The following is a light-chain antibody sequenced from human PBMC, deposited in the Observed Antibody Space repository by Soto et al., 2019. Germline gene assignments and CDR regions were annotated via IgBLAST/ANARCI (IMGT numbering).Light chain of an antibody. Sequence: QSALTQPPSASGSPGQSVTISCTGTSSDVGGYNYVSWYQQHPGKAPKLMIYDVSKRPSGVPDRFSGSKSGNTASLTVSGLQAEDEADYYCSSYAGSNGVVFGGGTKLTLL. CDR2: DVS. CDR1: SSDVGGYNY. V-gene: IGLV2-8*01. CDR3: SSYAGSNGVV. J-gene: IGLJ2*01.